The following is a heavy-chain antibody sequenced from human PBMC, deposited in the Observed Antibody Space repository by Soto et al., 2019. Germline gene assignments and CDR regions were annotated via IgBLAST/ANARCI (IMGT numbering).Heavy chain of an antibody. CDR2: IIPILGIA. CDR1: GGTFRSYT. Sequence: QVQLVQSGAEVKKPGSSVKVSCKASGGTFRSYTIGWVRQAPEQGLEWMGRIIPILGIANYAQKFQGRVTITADKSTSTAYMELSSLRSEDTAVYYCARDGGWEGIDYWGQGTLVTVSS. J-gene: IGHJ4*02. CDR3: ARDGGWEGIDY. D-gene: IGHD3-16*01. V-gene: IGHV1-69*08.